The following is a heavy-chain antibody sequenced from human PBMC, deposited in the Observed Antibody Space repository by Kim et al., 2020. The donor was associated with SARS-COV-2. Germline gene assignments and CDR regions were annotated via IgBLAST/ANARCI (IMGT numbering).Heavy chain of an antibody. D-gene: IGHD3-22*01. J-gene: IGHJ4*02. CDR3: AKDGNFYYYDSSGYDY. Sequence: SVKCRFTISRDNSKNTLYLQMNSLRAEDTAVYYCAKDGNFYYYDSSGYDYWGQGTLVTVSS. V-gene: IGHV3-30*02.